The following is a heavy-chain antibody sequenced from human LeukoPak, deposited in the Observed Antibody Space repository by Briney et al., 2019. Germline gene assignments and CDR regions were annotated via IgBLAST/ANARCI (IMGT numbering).Heavy chain of an antibody. CDR2: MNPNSGNT. V-gene: IGHV1-8*03. CDR1: GYTFTSYD. Sequence: ASVKVSCKASGYTFTSYDLIWVRQATGQGLEWMGWMNPNSGNTGYAQKFQGRVTITRNTSISTAYMELSSLRSEDTAVYYCARGRIPNWFDPWGQGILVTVSS. CDR3: ARGRIPNWFDP. D-gene: IGHD1-14*01. J-gene: IGHJ5*02.